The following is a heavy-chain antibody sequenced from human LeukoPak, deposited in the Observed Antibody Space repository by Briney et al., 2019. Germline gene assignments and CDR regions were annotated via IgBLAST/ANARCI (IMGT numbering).Heavy chain of an antibody. J-gene: IGHJ4*02. V-gene: IGHV4-39*01. Sequence: PSETLSLTCTVSGGSISSSSYYWGWIRQPPGKGLEWIGEINHSGSTNYNPSLKSRVTISVDTSKNQFSLKLSSVTAADTAVYYCARQANHWGQGTLVTVSS. CDR2: INHSGST. CDR1: GGSISSSSYY. CDR3: ARQANH.